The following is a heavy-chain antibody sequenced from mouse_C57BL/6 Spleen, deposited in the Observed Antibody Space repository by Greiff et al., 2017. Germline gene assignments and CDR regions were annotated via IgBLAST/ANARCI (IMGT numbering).Heavy chain of an antibody. CDR3: ARKERDYGSSCDY. Sequence: VKLVESGPGLVQPSPSLSITCTASGFSLTSYGVHWVRQSPGKGLEWLGVIWSGGSTDYNAAFISRLSISTEKSKSQVFFKMHSLQADDTAIYYCARKERDYGSSCDYWGQGTTRTVSS. CDR2: IWSGGST. D-gene: IGHD1-1*01. J-gene: IGHJ2*01. CDR1: GFSLTSYG. V-gene: IGHV2-2*01.